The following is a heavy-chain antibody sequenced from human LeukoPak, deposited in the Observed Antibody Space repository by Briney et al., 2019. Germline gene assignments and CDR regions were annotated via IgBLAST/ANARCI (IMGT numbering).Heavy chain of an antibody. D-gene: IGHD1-1*01. J-gene: IGHJ6*03. V-gene: IGHV4-39*01. CDR3: ATGTGHYYYYYYMDV. CDR1: GGSISSSKYF. Sequence: SETLSLTCTVSGGSISSSKYFWGWIRQPPGKGLEWIGSIYYSGSTYYNPSLKSRVTISVDTSKNQFSLKLSSVTAADTAIYYCATGTGHYYYYYYMDVWGKGTTVTVSS. CDR2: IYYSGST.